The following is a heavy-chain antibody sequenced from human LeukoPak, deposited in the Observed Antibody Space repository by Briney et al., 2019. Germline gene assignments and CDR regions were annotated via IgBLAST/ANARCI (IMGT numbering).Heavy chain of an antibody. Sequence: QPGGSLRLSCAASGFTFSSYAMSWVRQAPGKGLEWVSAISGSGGSTYYADSVKGRFTISRDNSKNTLYLQMNSLRAEDTAVYYCASTGYSSGWYKFRGDYSGQGTLVTVSS. CDR2: ISGSGGST. CDR1: GFTFSSYA. D-gene: IGHD6-19*01. CDR3: ASTGYSSGWYKFRGDY. V-gene: IGHV3-23*01. J-gene: IGHJ4*02.